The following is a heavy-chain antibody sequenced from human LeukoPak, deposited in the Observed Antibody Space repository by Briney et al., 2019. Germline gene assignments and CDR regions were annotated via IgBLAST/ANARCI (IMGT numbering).Heavy chain of an antibody. Sequence: GGSLRLSCAASGFTFSSYSMNWVRQAPGKGLEWVSYISSSSSTIYYADSVKGRFTISRDNAKNSLYLQMNSLRAEDTAVYYCAIKWGVDYWGQGTLVTVSS. V-gene: IGHV3-48*04. CDR2: ISSSSSTI. CDR1: GFTFSSYS. CDR3: AIKWGVDY. D-gene: IGHD7-27*01. J-gene: IGHJ4*02.